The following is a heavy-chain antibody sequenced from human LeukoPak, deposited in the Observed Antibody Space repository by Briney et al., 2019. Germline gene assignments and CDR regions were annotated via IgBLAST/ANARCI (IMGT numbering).Heavy chain of an antibody. J-gene: IGHJ4*02. V-gene: IGHV3-74*01. CDR3: AREGGSYTHFNY. CDR1: GLTFNSYW. CDR2: INSDGSST. Sequence: GSLRLSCAASGLTFNSYWMHWVRQVAGKGLVWVSRINSDGSSTSYADSVKGRFTISRDNAKNTLYLQMNSLRAEDTAVYYCAREGGSYTHFNYWGQGTLVTVSS. D-gene: IGHD1-26*01.